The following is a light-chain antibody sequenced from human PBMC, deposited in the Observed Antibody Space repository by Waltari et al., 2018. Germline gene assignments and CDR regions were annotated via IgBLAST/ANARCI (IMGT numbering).Light chain of an antibody. CDR3: SSYTSSSPYV. J-gene: IGLJ1*01. V-gene: IGLV2-14*03. CDR1: SSDVGGYNS. CDR2: DVS. Sequence: QSALTQPASVSGSPGQSITISCTGTSSDVGGYNSVSWYQQHPGKAPKLVIYDVSNRPSGVSNRFSGSKSGNTASLTISGLQAEDEADYYCSSYTSSSPYVFGTGTKVTVL.